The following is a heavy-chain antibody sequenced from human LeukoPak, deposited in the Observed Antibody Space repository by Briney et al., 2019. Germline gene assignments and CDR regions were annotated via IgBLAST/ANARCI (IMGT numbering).Heavy chain of an antibody. Sequence: GGSLRLSCAASGFTFSSYRMNWVRQAPGKGLEWVSSITSSGRYIYYADSVKGRFTISRDNSENSLYLQMDSLTAEDTAVYYCTRQGSQWDFLVDYWGQGTRVAVSP. D-gene: IGHD2/OR15-2a*01. CDR1: GFTFSSYR. V-gene: IGHV3-21*01. CDR2: ITSSGRYI. CDR3: TRQGSQWDFLVDY. J-gene: IGHJ4*02.